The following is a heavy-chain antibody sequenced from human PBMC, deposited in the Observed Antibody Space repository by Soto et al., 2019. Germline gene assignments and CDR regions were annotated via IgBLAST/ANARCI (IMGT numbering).Heavy chain of an antibody. J-gene: IGHJ5*02. CDR2: IYHSGST. CDR1: GGSISSSNW. CDR3: ARDRKKQWLVQSSWFDP. V-gene: IGHV4-4*02. D-gene: IGHD6-19*01. Sequence: QVQLQESGPGLVKPSGTLSLTCAVSGGSISSSNWWSWVRQPPGKGLEWIGEIYHSGSTNYNPSLKSRVTISVDKSKNQFSLKLSSVTAADTAVYYCARDRKKQWLVQSSWFDPWGQGTLVTVSS.